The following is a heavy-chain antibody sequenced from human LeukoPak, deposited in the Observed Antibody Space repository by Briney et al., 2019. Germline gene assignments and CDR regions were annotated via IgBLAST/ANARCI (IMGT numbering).Heavy chain of an antibody. J-gene: IGHJ4*02. CDR3: ATGVVAATGVNY. D-gene: IGHD2-15*01. CDR2: IRYDGSNK. V-gene: IGHV3-30*02. Sequence: GGSLRLSCAASGFTFSSYGMHWVRQAPGKGLEWVAFIRYDGSNKYYADSVKGRFTISRDNSKNTLYLQMNSLRAEDTAVYYCATGVVAATGVNYWGQGTLVTVSS. CDR1: GFTFSSYG.